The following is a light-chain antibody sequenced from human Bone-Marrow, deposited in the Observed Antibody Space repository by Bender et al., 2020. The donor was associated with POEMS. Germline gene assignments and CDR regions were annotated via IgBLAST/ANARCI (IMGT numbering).Light chain of an antibody. J-gene: IGLJ2*01. Sequence: QSALTQPRSVSGSPGQSVTISCTGTNSDIGSYNYVSWYQQHPGKAPKLIIYDVTNRPSGVSNRFSGAKSGNTASLTISGLQPEDEANYYCSSYSSGSTYVLFGGGTKLTVL. CDR2: DVT. CDR1: NSDIGSYNY. CDR3: SSYSSGSTYVL. V-gene: IGLV2-14*01.